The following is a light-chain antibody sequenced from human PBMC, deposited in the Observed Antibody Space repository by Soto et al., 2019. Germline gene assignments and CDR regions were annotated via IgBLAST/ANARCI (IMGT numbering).Light chain of an antibody. J-gene: IGKJ1*01. CDR1: QSVSSSY. V-gene: IGKV3-20*01. CDR2: GAS. CDR3: QQCGSPPRRGP. Sequence: EIVLTQSPGTLSLSPGERATLSCRASQSVSSSYLAWYQQKPGQAPRLLIYGASSRATGIPDRFSGSGSGTDFTLTISRLEPEDFSVYYCQQCGSPPRRGPCGRGTKVDI.